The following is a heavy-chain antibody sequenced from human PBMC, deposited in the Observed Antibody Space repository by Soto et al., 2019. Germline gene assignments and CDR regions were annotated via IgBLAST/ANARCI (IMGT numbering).Heavy chain of an antibody. CDR3: SRQASDFWSGKPQYYMDV. Sequence: PGGSLRLSCAASGFTFSGSAMHWVRQASGKGLEWVGRIRSKGNNYATAYGASLKGRFTISRDDSKNTAYLQMNSLNTEDTAVYYCSRQASDFWSGKPQYYMDVWGKGTTVPVSS. V-gene: IGHV3-73*01. J-gene: IGHJ6*03. CDR1: GFTFSGSA. CDR2: IRSKGNNYAT. D-gene: IGHD3-3*01.